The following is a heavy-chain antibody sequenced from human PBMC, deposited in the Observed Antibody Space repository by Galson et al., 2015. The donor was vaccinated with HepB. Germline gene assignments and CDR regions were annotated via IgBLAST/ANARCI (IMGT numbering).Heavy chain of an antibody. J-gene: IGHJ4*02. CDR3: ARLRIAAAGSQPFDY. D-gene: IGHD6-13*01. CDR1: GGSISSGVYY. V-gene: IGHV4-31*03. Sequence: TLSLSCTVSGGSISSGVYYCRWIREHPGQGMEWIGDNDDSGSTYYNPSLKSRVTISVDTSKNQFTLKLSSVTDADPAVYYCARLRIAAAGSQPFDYWGQGTLVTVSS. CDR2: NDDSGST.